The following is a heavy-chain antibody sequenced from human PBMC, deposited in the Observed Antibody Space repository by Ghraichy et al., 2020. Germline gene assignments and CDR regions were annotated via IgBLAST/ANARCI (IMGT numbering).Heavy chain of an antibody. J-gene: IGHJ3*02. CDR3: ASTGGGSYFGAFDS. CDR1: GGSIRSSSYY. CDR2: MYYSGNS. Sequence: ETLSLTCTVSGGSIRSSSYYWGWIRQPPGKGLEWIGSMYYSGNSYYNPSLKSRVTISVDTSKNQFSLKLSSVTAADTAVYYCASTGGGSYFGAFDSWGQGTMVTVSS. V-gene: IGHV4-39*01. D-gene: IGHD1-26*01.